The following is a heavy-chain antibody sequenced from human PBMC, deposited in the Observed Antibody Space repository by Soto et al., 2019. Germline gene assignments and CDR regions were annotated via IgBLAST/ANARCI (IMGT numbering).Heavy chain of an antibody. V-gene: IGHV4-59*01. J-gene: IGHJ2*01. CDR3: ARVYDFWSGYANWYFDL. CDR1: GGSISSYY. Sequence: SETLSLTCTVSGGSISSYYWSWIRQPPGKGLEWIGYIYYSGSTNYNPSLKSRVTISVDTSKNQFSLKLSSVTAADTAVHYCARVYDFWSGYANWYFDLWGRGTLVTLSS. CDR2: IYYSGST. D-gene: IGHD3-3*01.